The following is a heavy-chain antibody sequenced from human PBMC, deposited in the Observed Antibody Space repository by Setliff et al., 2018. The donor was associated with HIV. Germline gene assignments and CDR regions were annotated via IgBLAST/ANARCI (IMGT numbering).Heavy chain of an antibody. J-gene: IGHJ4*02. V-gene: IGHV4-39*01. Sequence: SETLSLTCTVSGGSISNNSYYWGWVRQPPGKGLELIGNLFYNGNTYYNPSLKSRVTISVDTSKNQFSLKLSSVTAADTAIYFCARQFRYPNRAVAGVNYWGQGTLVTVSS. CDR1: GGSISNNSYY. CDR2: LFYNGNT. D-gene: IGHD6-19*01. CDR3: ARQFRYPNRAVAGVNY.